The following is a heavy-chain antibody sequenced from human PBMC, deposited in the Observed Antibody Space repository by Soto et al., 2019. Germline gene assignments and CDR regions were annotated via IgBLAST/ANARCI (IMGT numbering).Heavy chain of an antibody. CDR3: AKDQRVGPTYGDY. Sequence: EVQLLESGGGLVQPGGSLRLSCAASGFTFSNYAMSWLRQAPGKGLEWVSALSASGAGTYYADSVKGRFTISRDNSKNTLYLQMNSLRAEDTAVYYCAKDQRVGPTYGDYLGQGTLVTVSS. CDR1: GFTFSNYA. J-gene: IGHJ4*02. D-gene: IGHD4-17*01. V-gene: IGHV3-23*01. CDR2: LSASGAGT.